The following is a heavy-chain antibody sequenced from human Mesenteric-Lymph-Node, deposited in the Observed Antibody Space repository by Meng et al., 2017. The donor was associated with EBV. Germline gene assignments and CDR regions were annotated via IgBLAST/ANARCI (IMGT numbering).Heavy chain of an antibody. V-gene: IGHV7-4-1*02. CDR3: TRFDWLAHH. Sequence: QVQLVQSGSELKKPGAYVKVSCKASGYTFTNYAINWVRQAPGQGLEWMGWINTGNGKPTYAQGFTGRFVFSLDTSITTSYLQISSLKTEDTAVYYCTRFDWLAHHWGQGTLVTVSS. J-gene: IGHJ5*02. D-gene: IGHD3-9*01. CDR2: INTGNGKP. CDR1: GYTFTNYA.